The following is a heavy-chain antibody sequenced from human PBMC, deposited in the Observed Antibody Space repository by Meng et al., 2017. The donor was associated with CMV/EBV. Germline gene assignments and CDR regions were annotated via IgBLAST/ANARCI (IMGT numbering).Heavy chain of an antibody. V-gene: IGHV2-5*01. J-gene: IGHJ3*02. CDR1: GGSISSYYW. CDR2: IYWNDDK. Sequence: TLSLTCTVSGGSISSYYWSWIRQPPGKALEWLALIYWNDDKRYSPSLKSRLTITKDTSKNQVVLTMTNMDPVDTATYYCAHSLRGWLRLGAFDIWGQGTMVTVSS. CDR3: AHSLRGWLRLGAFDI. D-gene: IGHD5-12*01.